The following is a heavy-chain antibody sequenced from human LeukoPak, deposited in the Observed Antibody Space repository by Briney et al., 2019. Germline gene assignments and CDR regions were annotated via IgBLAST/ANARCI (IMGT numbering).Heavy chain of an antibody. Sequence: SETLSLTCVVSGDSISSTKWWSWVRQPSGKGLEWIGEINHSGSTNYNPSLKSRVTISVDTSKKQFFLRLSSVTAADTAVYYCAKGHRYSSGWYWSHWFDPWGQGTLVTVSS. V-gene: IGHV4-4*02. CDR1: GDSISSTKW. D-gene: IGHD6-19*01. CDR3: AKGHRYSSGWYWSHWFDP. CDR2: INHSGST. J-gene: IGHJ5*02.